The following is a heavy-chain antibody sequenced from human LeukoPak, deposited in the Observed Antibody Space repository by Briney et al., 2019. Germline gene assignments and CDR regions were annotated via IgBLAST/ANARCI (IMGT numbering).Heavy chain of an antibody. CDR2: ISGSGGST. J-gene: IGHJ4*02. CDR1: GFTFDDYA. V-gene: IGHV3-23*01. Sequence: GRSPRLSCAASGFTFDDYAMHCVRQAPGKGLEWVSAISGSGGSTYYADSVKGRFTISRDNSKNTLYLQMNSLRAEDTAVYYCAKGLGVTGRPRGFDYWGQGTLVTVSS. CDR3: AKGLGVTGRPRGFDY. D-gene: IGHD2-21*02.